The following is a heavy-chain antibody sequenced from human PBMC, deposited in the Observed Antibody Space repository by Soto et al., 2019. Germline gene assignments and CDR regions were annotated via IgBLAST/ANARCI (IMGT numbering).Heavy chain of an antibody. Sequence: PGGSLRLSCAASGFTFSDYYMSWIRQAPGKGLEWVSYISSSSSYTNYADSVKGRFTISRDNAKNSLYLQMNSLRAEDTAVYYCARGPSSTYYYDSSGPPGYWGQGTLVTVSS. J-gene: IGHJ4*02. CDR2: ISSSSSYT. V-gene: IGHV3-11*05. CDR3: ARGPSSTYYYDSSGPPGY. CDR1: GFTFSDYY. D-gene: IGHD3-22*01.